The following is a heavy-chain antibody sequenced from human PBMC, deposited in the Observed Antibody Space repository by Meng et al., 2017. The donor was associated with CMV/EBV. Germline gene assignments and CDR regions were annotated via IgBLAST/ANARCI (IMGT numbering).Heavy chain of an antibody. D-gene: IGHD3-3*01. CDR3: TTKMVYDFWSGYYKPPVDYYYGMDV. V-gene: IGHV3-15*01. Sequence: GESLKISCAASGFTFSNAWMSWVRQAPGKGLEWVGRIKSKPDGGITDYAAPVKGRFTIPRDDSKNTLYLQMNSLKTEDTAVYYCTTKMVYDFWSGYYKPPVDYYYGMDVWGQGTTVTVSS. CDR2: IKSKPDGGIT. J-gene: IGHJ6*02. CDR1: GFTFSNAW.